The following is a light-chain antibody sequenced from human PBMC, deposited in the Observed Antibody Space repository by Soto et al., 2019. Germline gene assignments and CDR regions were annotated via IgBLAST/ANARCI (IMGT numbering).Light chain of an antibody. CDR1: GSDVGAYNL. J-gene: IGLJ1*01. V-gene: IGLV2-14*02. CDR3: QSYDSSLSGSRV. CDR2: GNS. Sequence: QSALNQPASVSGSPGQSITISCAGNGSDVGAYNLVSWYQQHPGKAPKLLIYGNSNRPSGVPDRFSGSKSGTSASLAITGLQAEDEADYYCQSYDSSLSGSRVFGTGTKVTVL.